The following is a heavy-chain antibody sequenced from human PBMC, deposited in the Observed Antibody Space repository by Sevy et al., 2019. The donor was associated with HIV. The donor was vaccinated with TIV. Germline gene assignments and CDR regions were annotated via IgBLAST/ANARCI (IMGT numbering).Heavy chain of an antibody. CDR3: ARDCSSSTCLWGLDV. D-gene: IGHD2-2*01. CDR1: GFTFSSYW. V-gene: IGHV3-7*03. Sequence: GGSLRLSCGGSGFTFSSYWMSWVRQAPGKGLEWVANIKKDGSERYYVDSVKGRFTISRDNAKKSLYLQMNSLRTADTAVYYCARDCSSSTCLWGLDVWGQGTTVTVSS. J-gene: IGHJ6*02. CDR2: IKKDGSER.